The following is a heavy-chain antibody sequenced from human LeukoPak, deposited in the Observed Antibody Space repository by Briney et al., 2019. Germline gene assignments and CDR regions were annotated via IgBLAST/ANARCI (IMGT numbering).Heavy chain of an antibody. CDR3: AKVSPYYAPGYYFGS. CDR2: ITSSGAST. V-gene: IGHV3-23*01. CDR1: GFTFSSSA. Sequence: GGSLRLSCAASGFTFSSSAMSWVRQAPGKGQEWVSTITSSGASTYYADSVKGRFTISRDNSKNTLYLQMNSLTAEDTAVYYCAKVSPYYAPGYYFGSWGQGTLVTVSS. J-gene: IGHJ4*02. D-gene: IGHD2-2*01.